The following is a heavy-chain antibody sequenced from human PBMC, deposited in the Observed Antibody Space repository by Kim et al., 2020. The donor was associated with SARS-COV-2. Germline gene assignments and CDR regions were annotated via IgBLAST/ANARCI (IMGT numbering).Heavy chain of an antibody. D-gene: IGHD3-3*01. CDR1: GGSISSYY. CDR3: ARDNYDFWSASIVDWFDP. V-gene: IGHV4-59*01. Sequence: SETLSLTCTVSGGSISSYYWSWIRQPPGKGLEWIGYIYYSGSTNYNPSLKSRVTISVDTSKNQFSLKLSSVTAADTAVYYCARDNYDFWSASIVDWFDPCGQGTLVTVSS. J-gene: IGHJ5*02. CDR2: IYYSGST.